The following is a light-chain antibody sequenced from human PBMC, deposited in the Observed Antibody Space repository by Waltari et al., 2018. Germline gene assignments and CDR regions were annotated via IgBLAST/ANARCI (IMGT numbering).Light chain of an antibody. Sequence: CQASQDISTYLGWDQQKPVKAPKVLISAASTLQSGVPSRFSGSGSGTDFTLTINYLQSEDFATYYCQQYYSYPSITFGQGTRLEIK. CDR3: QQYYSYPSIT. V-gene: IGKV1-8*01. CDR2: AAS. CDR1: QDISTY. J-gene: IGKJ5*01.